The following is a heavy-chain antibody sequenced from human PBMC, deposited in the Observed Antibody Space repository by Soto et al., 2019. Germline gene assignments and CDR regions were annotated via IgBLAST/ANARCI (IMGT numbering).Heavy chain of an antibody. V-gene: IGHV3-23*01. Sequence: GPSLRLSCPASGFTFSSYAMSWVLQAPGKGLEWVSPIRGSGGSTYYADSVKGRFTISRDNSKNTLYLQMKSLRAEDTAVYYCATRIRGSGWYGLAEYFQHWGQGTLVTVSS. CDR2: IRGSGGST. CDR1: GFTFSSYA. CDR3: ATRIRGSGWYGLAEYFQH. J-gene: IGHJ1*01. D-gene: IGHD6-19*01.